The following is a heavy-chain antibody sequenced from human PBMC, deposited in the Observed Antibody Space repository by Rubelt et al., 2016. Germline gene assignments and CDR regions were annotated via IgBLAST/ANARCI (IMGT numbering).Heavy chain of an antibody. J-gene: IGHJ6*02. Sequence: VQLLESGGGLVQPGGSLRLSCAASGFTFSSYGMHWVRQAPGKGLEWVAVISYDGSNKYYAGSLKGRFTISRDNSKNSLYLQMNSLRAEDTAVYYCARDPDSGPLPDVWGQGTTVTVSS. V-gene: IGHV3-30*03. D-gene: IGHD1-26*01. CDR2: ISYDGSNK. CDR3: ARDPDSGPLPDV. CDR1: GFTFSSYG.